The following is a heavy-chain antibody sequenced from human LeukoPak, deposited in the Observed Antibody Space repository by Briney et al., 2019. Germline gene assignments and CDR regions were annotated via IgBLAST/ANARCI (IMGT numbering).Heavy chain of an antibody. Sequence: SETLSLTCTVSGGSISSYYWSWIRQPPGKGLGWIGYIYYSGSTNYNPSLKSRVTISVDTSKNQFSLKLSSVTAADTAVYYCARASWGDYVFDYWGQGTLVTVSS. D-gene: IGHD4-17*01. CDR1: GGSISSYY. CDR2: IYYSGST. CDR3: ARASWGDYVFDY. J-gene: IGHJ4*02. V-gene: IGHV4-59*01.